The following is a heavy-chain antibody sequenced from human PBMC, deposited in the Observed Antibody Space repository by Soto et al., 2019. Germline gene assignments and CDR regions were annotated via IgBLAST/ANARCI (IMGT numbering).Heavy chain of an antibody. D-gene: IGHD6-13*01. V-gene: IGHV1-18*01. CDR1: GYTFTSYG. CDR2: ISAYNGNT. J-gene: IGHJ6*02. CDR3: ARGCSSSCSWCGYYRMDV. Sequence: QVQLVQSGAEVKKPGASVKVSCKASGYTFTSYGISWVRQAPGQGLEWMGWISAYNGNTNHAQKLQGRVTMTTDTSPSPAYMELRSLTSDDTAVYYCARGCSSSCSWCGYYRMDVWGQGTTVTVSS.